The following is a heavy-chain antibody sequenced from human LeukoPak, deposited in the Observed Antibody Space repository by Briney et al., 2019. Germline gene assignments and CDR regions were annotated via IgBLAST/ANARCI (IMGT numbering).Heavy chain of an antibody. CDR1: GYSFNDKY. J-gene: IGHJ4*02. V-gene: IGHV1-18*01. CDR3: ARVRGSYIIDY. CDR2: ISAYNGNT. D-gene: IGHD3-16*01. Sequence: GASVRVSCKASGYSFNDKYLHWVRQAPGQGLEWMGWISAYNGNTNYAQKLQGRVTMTTDTSTSTAYMELRSLRSDDTAVYYCARVRGSYIIDYWGQGTLVTVSS.